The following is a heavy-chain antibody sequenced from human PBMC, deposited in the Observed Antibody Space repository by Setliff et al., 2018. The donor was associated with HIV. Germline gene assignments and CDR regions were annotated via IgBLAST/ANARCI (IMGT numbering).Heavy chain of an antibody. CDR3: ARLLQGGNYAFDI. V-gene: IGHV4-59*08. J-gene: IGHJ3*02. CDR1: GGSIVRYY. CDR2: IYYSGST. D-gene: IGHD2-21*02. Sequence: PSETLSLTCTVSGGSIVRYYWTWIRQPPGKGLEWIGYIYYSGSTNYNPSLKSRVIISVDTSKMQFSLKLRSVTAADTAMYYCARLLQGGNYAFDIWGQGTRVTV.